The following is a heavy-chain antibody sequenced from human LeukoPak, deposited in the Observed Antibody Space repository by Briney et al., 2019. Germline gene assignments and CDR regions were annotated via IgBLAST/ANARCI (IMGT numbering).Heavy chain of an antibody. J-gene: IGHJ4*02. V-gene: IGHV3-30*19. CDR1: GFTFSSYG. Sequence: GRSLRLSCAASGFTFSSYGMHWVRQPPGKGLEWVAVISYDGNNKFYGDSVKGRFTISRDNSKNTVYLQMNSLRAEETAVYFCARGDSSSSPFDYWGQGTLVIVSS. D-gene: IGHD6-6*01. CDR3: ARGDSSSSPFDY. CDR2: ISYDGNNK.